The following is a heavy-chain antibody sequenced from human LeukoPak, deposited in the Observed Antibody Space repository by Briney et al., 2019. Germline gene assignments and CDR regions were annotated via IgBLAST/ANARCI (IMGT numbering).Heavy chain of an antibody. V-gene: IGHV3-48*03. Sequence: GGSLRLSCAASGFTFSNYEMNWVRQAPGKGLEWVSYISSSGTLMFYSDSVKSRFTISRDNASVSLQMNSLRAEDTALYYCARSITDYGDYDSPFFDYWGQGTLVTVSS. D-gene: IGHD4-17*01. CDR1: GFTFSNYE. CDR3: ARSITDYGDYDSPFFDY. J-gene: IGHJ4*02. CDR2: ISSSGTLM.